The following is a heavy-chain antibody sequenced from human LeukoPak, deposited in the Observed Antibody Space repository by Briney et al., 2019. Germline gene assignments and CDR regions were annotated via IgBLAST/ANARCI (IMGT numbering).Heavy chain of an antibody. Sequence: SETLSLTCAVYGGSFSGYYWSWIRQPPGKGLEWIGEINHSGSTNYNPSLKSRVTISVDTSKNQFSLKLSSVTAADTAVYYCARTRDWGQWFDPWGQGTLVTVSS. J-gene: IGHJ5*02. CDR1: GGSFSGYY. CDR2: INHSGST. CDR3: ARTRDWGQWFDP. D-gene: IGHD3/OR15-3a*01. V-gene: IGHV4-34*01.